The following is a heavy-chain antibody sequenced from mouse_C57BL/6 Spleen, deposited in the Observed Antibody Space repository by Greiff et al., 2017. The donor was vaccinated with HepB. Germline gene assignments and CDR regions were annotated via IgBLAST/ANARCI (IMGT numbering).Heavy chain of an antibody. CDR3: ARREDYDDGSMDY. CDR1: GYTFTSYW. J-gene: IGHJ4*01. Sequence: VQLQQPGAELVKPGASVKLSCKASGYTFTSYWMHWVKQRPGQGLEWIGMIHPKSGSTNYNEKFKSKATLTVDKSSSTAYMQLSSLTSEDSAVYYCARREDYDDGSMDYWGQGTSVTVSS. V-gene: IGHV1-64*01. CDR2: IHPKSGST. D-gene: IGHD2-4*01.